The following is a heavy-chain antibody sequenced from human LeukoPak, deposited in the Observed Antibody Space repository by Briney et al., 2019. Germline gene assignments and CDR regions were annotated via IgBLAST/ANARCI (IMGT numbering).Heavy chain of an antibody. Sequence: GSSVKVSCKASGGTFSSYAISWVRQAPGQGLEWMGGIIPIFGTANYAQKFQGRVTITTDESTSTAYMELSSLRSEDTAVYYCARDSSYDYGIGGIDPWGQGTLVTVSS. V-gene: IGHV1-69*05. D-gene: IGHD5-12*01. CDR3: ARDSSYDYGIGGIDP. J-gene: IGHJ5*02. CDR1: GGTFSSYA. CDR2: IIPIFGTA.